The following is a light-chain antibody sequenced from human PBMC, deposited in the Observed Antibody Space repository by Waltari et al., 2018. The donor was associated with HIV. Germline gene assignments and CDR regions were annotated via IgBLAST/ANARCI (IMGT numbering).Light chain of an antibody. V-gene: IGKV3-20*01. CDR2: AAS. J-gene: IGKJ1*01. Sequence: EIVLTQSPGTLSLSPGERVILSCRASQSVSSSHLAWYQQKPGQAPRLVIYAASSRATGIPDRFSGSGSGTDFTLTISRPEPEDFAVYYCQQYGSSLWTFGQGTKVEAK. CDR3: QQYGSSLWT. CDR1: QSVSSSH.